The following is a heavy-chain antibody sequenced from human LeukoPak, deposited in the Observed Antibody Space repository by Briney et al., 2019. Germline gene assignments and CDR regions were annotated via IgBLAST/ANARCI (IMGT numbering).Heavy chain of an antibody. Sequence: GGSLRLSCAASGFTFSTYNMDWVREAPGKGLEWISYISTSSATIYYADSVKGRFTISRDNAKNSLYLQKNSLRDEDTAVYYCARSSTLDVWGQGTTVTVSS. CDR1: GFTFSTYN. V-gene: IGHV3-48*02. CDR2: ISTSSATI. J-gene: IGHJ6*02. D-gene: IGHD3-3*02. CDR3: ARSSTLDV.